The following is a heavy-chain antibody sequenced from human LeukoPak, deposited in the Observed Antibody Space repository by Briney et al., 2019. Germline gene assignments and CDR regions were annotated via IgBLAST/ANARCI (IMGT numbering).Heavy chain of an antibody. J-gene: IGHJ4*02. V-gene: IGHV1-69*06. D-gene: IGHD3-10*01. CDR3: AILPGYYYGSEGIDY. Sequence: GASVKVSCKASGYTFTGYYMHWVRQAPGQGLEWMGGIIPIFGTANYAQKFQGRVTITADKSTSTAYMELSSLRSEDTAVYYCAILPGYYYGSEGIDYWGQGTLVTVSS. CDR2: IIPIFGTA. CDR1: GYTFTGYY.